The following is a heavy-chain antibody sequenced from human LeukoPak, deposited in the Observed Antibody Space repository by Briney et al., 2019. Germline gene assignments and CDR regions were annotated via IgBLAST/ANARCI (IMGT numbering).Heavy chain of an antibody. CDR3: ARGGTTAYYYYYYMDV. J-gene: IGHJ6*03. V-gene: IGHV3-21*01. Sequence: KPGGSLRLSCAASGFTFSSYRMNWVRQAPGKGLEWVSSISSSSSYIYYADSVKGRFTISRDNAKNSLDLQMNSLRAEDTAVYYCARGGTTAYYYYYYMDVWGKGTTLTVSS. CDR1: GFTFSSYR. D-gene: IGHD1-26*01. CDR2: ISSSSSYI.